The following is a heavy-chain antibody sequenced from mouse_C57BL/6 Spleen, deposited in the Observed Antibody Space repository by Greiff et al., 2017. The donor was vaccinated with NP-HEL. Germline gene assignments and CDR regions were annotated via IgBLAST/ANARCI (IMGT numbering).Heavy chain of an antibody. CDR1: GYTFTDYY. J-gene: IGHJ4*01. D-gene: IGHD2-1*01. CDR3: ARFYGNCIYAMDY. Sequence: QVQLKESGAELVRPGASVKLSCKASGYTFTDYYINWVKQRPGQGLEWIARIYPGSGNTYYNEKFKGKATLTAEKSSSTAYMQLSSLTSEDSAVYFCARFYGNCIYAMDYWGQGTSVTVSS. V-gene: IGHV1-76*01. CDR2: IYPGSGNT.